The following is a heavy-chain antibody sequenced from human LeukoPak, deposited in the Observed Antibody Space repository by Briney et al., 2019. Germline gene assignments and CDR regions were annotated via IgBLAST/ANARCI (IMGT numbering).Heavy chain of an antibody. V-gene: IGHV3-23*01. CDR2: ISGSGKTT. D-gene: IGHD3-3*01. Sequence: GGSLRLSCAASGFIFSELAINWVRQTPGKGLEWVAGISGSGKTTFYADSVKGRFTISRDNSKNTVSLLMNSLRAQDTAVYFCAKQSNNFWDDYTVPPGFGMDVWGQGTTVTVSS. J-gene: IGHJ6*02. CDR1: GFIFSELA. CDR3: AKQSNNFWDDYTVPPGFGMDV.